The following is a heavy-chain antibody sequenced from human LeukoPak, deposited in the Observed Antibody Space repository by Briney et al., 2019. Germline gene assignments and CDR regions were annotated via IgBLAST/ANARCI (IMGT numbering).Heavy chain of an antibody. D-gene: IGHD3-10*01. V-gene: IGHV1-8*01. CDR3: ARGLGDYNTDWFPGSGY. Sequence: ASVKVSRKASGYTFTTHDLTWVRQATGQGLEWMGWMNPGNGDTAYAQKFQGRVTMTRDTSMSTAYMELNNLGSEDTAIYYCARGLGDYNTDWFPGSGYWGQGTPVTVSS. CDR2: MNPGNGDT. CDR1: GYTFTTHD. J-gene: IGHJ4*02.